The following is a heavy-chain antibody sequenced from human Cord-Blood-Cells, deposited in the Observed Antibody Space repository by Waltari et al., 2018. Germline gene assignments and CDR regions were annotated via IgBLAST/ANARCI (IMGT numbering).Heavy chain of an antibody. D-gene: IGHD6-13*01. CDR2: IYYSGST. J-gene: IGHJ4*02. Sequence: QVQLQESGPGLVKPSETLSLTCTVSGGPISSYYWSWIRQPPGKGLEWIGYIYYSGSTNYNPSLKSRVTISVDTSKNQFSLKLSSVTAADTAVYYCARRGYSSSWFDYWGQGTLVTVSS. CDR3: ARRGYSSSWFDY. CDR1: GGPISSYY. V-gene: IGHV4-59*01.